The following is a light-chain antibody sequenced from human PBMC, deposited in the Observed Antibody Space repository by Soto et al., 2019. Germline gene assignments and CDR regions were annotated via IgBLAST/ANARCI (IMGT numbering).Light chain of an antibody. CDR2: STS. V-gene: IGKV1-39*01. CDR1: QAINKN. Sequence: DIQRTQSPPSLSASVGERVTISCRASQAINKNLNWYQLKEGQAPKLLIYSTSEFQPGVPSRFSGSISETEFSLTITGLQPEDSATYFCQQSFRTPYTFGQGT. J-gene: IGKJ2*01. CDR3: QQSFRTPYT.